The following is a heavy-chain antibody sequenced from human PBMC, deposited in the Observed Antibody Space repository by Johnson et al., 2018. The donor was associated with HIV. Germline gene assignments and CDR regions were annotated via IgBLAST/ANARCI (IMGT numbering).Heavy chain of an antibody. V-gene: IGHV3-13*01. CDR3: ARENWGQRMNAFDI. J-gene: IGHJ3*02. D-gene: IGHD7-27*01. CDR2: IGTAGDT. Sequence: VQLVESGGGLVQPGGSLRLACSASGFTFSSYDMHWVRQATGKGLEWVSAIGTAGDTYYPGSVKGRFTISRDNSKNTLYLQMNSLRAEDTAVYYCARENWGQRMNAFDIWGQGTMVTVSS. CDR1: GFTFSSYD.